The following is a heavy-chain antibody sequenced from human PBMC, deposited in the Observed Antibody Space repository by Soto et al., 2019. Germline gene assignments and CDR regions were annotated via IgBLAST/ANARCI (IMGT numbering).Heavy chain of an antibody. CDR1: GYTFANYG. D-gene: IGHD1-1*01. CDR3: VRDLKYLRVTGNWFDS. CDR2: ISGNNGAT. V-gene: IGHV1-18*04. J-gene: IGHJ5*01. Sequence: QVQLMQSGNEVKKPGASVTVSCKASGYTFANYGISWVRQAPGQGLEWMGWISGNNGATNYAPKVQDKITMTLDTSTGVASMALRSLRSDDTAIYYCVRDLKYLRVTGNWFDSWGQGTLVTVSS.